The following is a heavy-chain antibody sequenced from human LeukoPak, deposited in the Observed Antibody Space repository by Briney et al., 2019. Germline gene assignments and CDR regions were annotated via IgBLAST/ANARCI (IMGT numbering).Heavy chain of an antibody. CDR3: AKEYSSRFDY. V-gene: IGHV3-30*18. Sequence: GGSLRLSCAASGFTFSSYWINWVRQAPGKGLEWVAVISYDGSNKYYADSVKGRFTISRDNSKNTLYLQMNSLRAEDTAVYYCAKEYSSRFDYWGQGTLVTVSS. J-gene: IGHJ4*02. CDR1: GFTFSSYW. CDR2: ISYDGSNK. D-gene: IGHD6-13*01.